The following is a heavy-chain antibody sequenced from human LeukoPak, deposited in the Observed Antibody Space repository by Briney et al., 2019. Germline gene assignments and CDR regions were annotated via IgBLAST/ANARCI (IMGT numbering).Heavy chain of an antibody. CDR2: IRYDGSNK. CDR3: AKDLQGIAVAGAYYYYYYMDV. V-gene: IGHV3-30*02. D-gene: IGHD6-19*01. CDR1: GFTFSSYG. Sequence: GGSLRLSCAASGFTFSSYGMHWVRQAPGKGLEWVAFIRYDGSNKYYADSVKGRLTISRDNSKNTLYLQMNSLRAEDTAVYYCAKDLQGIAVAGAYYYYYYMDVWGKGTTVTVSS. J-gene: IGHJ6*03.